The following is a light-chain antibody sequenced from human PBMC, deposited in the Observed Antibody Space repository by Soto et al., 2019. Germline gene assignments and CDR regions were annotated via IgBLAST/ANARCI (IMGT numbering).Light chain of an antibody. V-gene: IGLV7-43*01. CDR1: TGAVTSGYY. CDR2: STT. J-gene: IGLJ2*01. Sequence: QTVVTQEPSLTVSPGGTVTLTCASSTGAVTSGYYPNWFQQKPGQPPRALIYSTTYKHSWTPARFSGSLHGGKAALTLSGVQPEDDADYCCLLFYGEGVVFGGGTKLTVL. CDR3: LLFYGEGVV.